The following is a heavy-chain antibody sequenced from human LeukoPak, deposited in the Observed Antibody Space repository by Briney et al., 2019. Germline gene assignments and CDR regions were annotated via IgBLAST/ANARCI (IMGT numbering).Heavy chain of an antibody. CDR3: ARDPIVGATTGYFDY. D-gene: IGHD1-26*01. CDR1: GYTFTSYY. Sequence: ASVKASCKASGYTFTSYYMHWVRQAPGQGLEWMGIINPSGGSTSYAQKFQGRVTMTRDTSTSTVYMELSSLRSEDTAVYYCARDPIVGATTGYFDYWGQGTLVTVSS. J-gene: IGHJ4*02. V-gene: IGHV1-46*01. CDR2: INPSGGST.